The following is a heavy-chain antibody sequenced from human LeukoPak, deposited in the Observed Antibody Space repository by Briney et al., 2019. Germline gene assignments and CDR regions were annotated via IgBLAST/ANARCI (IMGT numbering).Heavy chain of an antibody. CDR1: GFDFSSNW. CDR3: AKDHYWSIDY. CDR2: IKGDGIST. V-gene: IGHV3-74*01. D-gene: IGHD3-3*01. Sequence: GGSLRLSCAASGFDFSSNWMHWVRHAPGQGLVWVSRIKGDGISTNYADSVKGRFTISRDIAKNTLYLQMNSLRAEDAGVYYCAKDHYWSIDYWGRGTLVTVSS. J-gene: IGHJ4*02.